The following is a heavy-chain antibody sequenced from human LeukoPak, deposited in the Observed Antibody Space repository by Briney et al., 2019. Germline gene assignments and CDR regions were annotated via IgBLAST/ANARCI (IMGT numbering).Heavy chain of an antibody. D-gene: IGHD2-2*01. CDR2: INVYNGYT. Sequence: ASVTVSFTTSGYTFSSYAISWVRQAPGQGLERMGWINVYNGYTNYARNFQGRVTMTTDTSTSTAYMEVRSLRSDDTAVYYCARVECSSTTCSDDYWGQGTLVIVSS. CDR3: ARVECSSTTCSDDY. J-gene: IGHJ4*02. CDR1: GYTFSSYA. V-gene: IGHV1-18*01.